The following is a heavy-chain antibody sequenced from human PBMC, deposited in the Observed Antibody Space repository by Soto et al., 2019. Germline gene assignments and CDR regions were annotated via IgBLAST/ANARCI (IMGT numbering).Heavy chain of an antibody. CDR1: GGSISSSVYY. CDR2: IYYTGTT. V-gene: IGHV4-39*01. J-gene: IGHJ1*01. D-gene: IGHD3-22*01. Sequence: SETLSLTCTVSGGSISSSVYYWGWIRHPPGKGLEWVGTIYYTGTTYYNPSLKTRLTISVDTSKNQFSLKLSSVTAADTAVYFCARYYDSSDRPYFHHWGQGMLVTVSS. CDR3: ARYYDSSDRPYFHH.